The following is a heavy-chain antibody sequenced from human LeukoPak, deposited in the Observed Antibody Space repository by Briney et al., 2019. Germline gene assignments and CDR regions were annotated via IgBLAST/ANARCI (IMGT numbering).Heavy chain of an antibody. CDR3: ARGYGSGSYYNAWFDP. CDR1: GGSISSYY. J-gene: IGHJ5*02. V-gene: IGHV4-59*01. Sequence: SETLSLTCTVSGGSISSYYWSWIRQPPGKGLEWIGYIYYSGSTNYNPSLKSRVTISVDTSKNQFSLKLSSVTAADTAVYYCARGYGSGSYYNAWFDPWGQGTLVTVSS. D-gene: IGHD3-10*01. CDR2: IYYSGST.